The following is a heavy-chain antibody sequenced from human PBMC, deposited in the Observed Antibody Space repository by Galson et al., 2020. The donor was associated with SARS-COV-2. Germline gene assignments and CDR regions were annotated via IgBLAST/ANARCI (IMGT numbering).Heavy chain of an antibody. V-gene: IGHV4-4*07. CDR3: ARDFIAVAGNYYYYGMDV. J-gene: IGHJ6*02. Sequence: SVTLSLTCTVSGGSISSYYWSWIRQPAGKGLEWIGRIYTSGSTNYNPSLKSRVTMSVDTSKNQFSLKLSSVTAADTAVYYCARDFIAVAGNYYYYGMDVWGQGTTVTVSS. D-gene: IGHD6-19*01. CDR1: GGSISSYY. CDR2: IYTSGST.